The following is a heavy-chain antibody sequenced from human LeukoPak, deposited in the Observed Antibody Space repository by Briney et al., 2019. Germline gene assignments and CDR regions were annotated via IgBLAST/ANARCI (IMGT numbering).Heavy chain of an antibody. Sequence: SETLSLTCAVYGGSFSGYYWSWIRQPPGKGLEWIGEINHSGSTNYNPSLKSRVTISVDTSKNQFSLKLSSVTAAGTAVYYCARGASLSDFDYWGQGTLVTVSS. D-gene: IGHD2-2*01. CDR1: GGSFSGYY. J-gene: IGHJ4*02. CDR2: INHSGST. V-gene: IGHV4-34*01. CDR3: ARGASLSDFDY.